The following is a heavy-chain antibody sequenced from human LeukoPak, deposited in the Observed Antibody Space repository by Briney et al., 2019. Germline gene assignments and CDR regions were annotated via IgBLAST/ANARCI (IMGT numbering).Heavy chain of an antibody. CDR3: ARSPTIYYDSSGYITPDYFDC. V-gene: IGHV4-38-2*01. CDR2: IYHSGST. D-gene: IGHD3-22*01. Sequence: PSETLSLTCAISGYSVSSGYYWAWIRQPPGNGLEWVGRIYHSGSTYYNPTLKSRVTISVDTSNNHFSLALTSVTAADTAVYYCARSPTIYYDSSGYITPDYFDCWGQGTLVTVSS. J-gene: IGHJ4*02. CDR1: GYSVSSGYY.